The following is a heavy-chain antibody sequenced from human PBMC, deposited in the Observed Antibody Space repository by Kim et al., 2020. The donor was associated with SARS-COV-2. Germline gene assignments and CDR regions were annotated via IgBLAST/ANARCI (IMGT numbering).Heavy chain of an antibody. D-gene: IGHD4-17*01. CDR1: GFTFSSYS. Sequence: GGSLRLSCAASGFTFSSYSMNWVRQAPGKGLEWVSSISSSSSYIYYADSVKGRFTISRDNAKNSLYLQMNSLRAEDTAVYYCARGATVVTGSSFDYWGQGTLVTVSS. CDR3: ARGATVVTGSSFDY. CDR2: ISSSSSYI. J-gene: IGHJ4*02. V-gene: IGHV3-21*01.